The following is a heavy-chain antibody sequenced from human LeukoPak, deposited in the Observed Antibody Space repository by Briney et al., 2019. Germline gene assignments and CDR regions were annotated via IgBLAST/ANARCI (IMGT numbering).Heavy chain of an antibody. CDR3: AKVPQKHIVLMVSQWLYFDY. V-gene: IGHV3-23*01. CDR2: ISGSGGST. D-gene: IGHD2-8*01. J-gene: IGHJ4*02. Sequence: GGSLRLSCAASVVTFSIDAMSGVRHAPGKGREWVSAISGSGGSTYYTDSVKGRFTITRDTPKNTLYLQMNSLRAEDTAVYYCAKVPQKHIVLMVSQWLYFDYWGQGTLVTVSS. CDR1: VVTFSIDA.